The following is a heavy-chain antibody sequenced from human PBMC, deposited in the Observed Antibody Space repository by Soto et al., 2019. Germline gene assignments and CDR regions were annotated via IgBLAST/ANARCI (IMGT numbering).Heavy chain of an antibody. CDR3: ARDIPTGGTGTTN. Sequence: PSDTLSLTCTVSGGSISIYYWSWIRQPPGKGLEWIGYIYYSGSTNYNPSLKSRATISVDTSKNQFSLKLSSVTAADTAVYYCARDIPTGGTGTTNWGQGTLVTVSS. D-gene: IGHD1-7*01. CDR2: IYYSGST. CDR1: GGSISIYY. V-gene: IGHV4-59*01. J-gene: IGHJ4*02.